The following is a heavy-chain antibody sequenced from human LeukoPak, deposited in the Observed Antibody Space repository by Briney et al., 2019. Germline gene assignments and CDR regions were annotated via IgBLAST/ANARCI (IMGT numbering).Heavy chain of an antibody. V-gene: IGHV3-21*06. Sequence: GGSLRLSCAASGFSLITYNMNWARQAPGKGLEWVSSISSTSSHIYYADSVKGRFTISRDNAKNSLYLQMNSLRAEDTAVYYCARAPYDILTGYSPYYFESWGQGTLVTVSS. CDR3: ARAPYDILTGYSPYYFES. D-gene: IGHD3-9*01. CDR2: ISSTSSHI. CDR1: GFSLITYN. J-gene: IGHJ4*02.